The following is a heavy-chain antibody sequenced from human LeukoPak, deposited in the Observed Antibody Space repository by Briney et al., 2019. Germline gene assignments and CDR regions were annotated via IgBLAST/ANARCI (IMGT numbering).Heavy chain of an antibody. CDR2: INTDGSGT. J-gene: IGHJ4*02. V-gene: IGHV3-74*01. Sequence: PGGSLRLSCAASGFTFSSYWMHWVRQAPGKGLVWVSAINTDGSGTTYADSVKGRFTISRDNAKNTLYLQMSSLRAEDTAVYYCARGSRASHFDFWGQGTLVTVSS. CDR3: ARGSRASHFDF. CDR1: GFTFSSYW. D-gene: IGHD2-15*01.